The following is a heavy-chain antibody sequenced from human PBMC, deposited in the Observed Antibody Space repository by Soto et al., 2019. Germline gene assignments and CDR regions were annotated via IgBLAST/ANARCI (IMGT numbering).Heavy chain of an antibody. CDR2: IYYSGST. Sequence: PSGTLYLTCTACGGSMNSYVWSWIRQPPGKGLEWIGYIYYSGSTNYNPSLKSRVTKSVDTSKNQFSLKLSSVTAADTAVYYCARDWVFDYWGQGTLVTVSS. J-gene: IGHJ4*02. V-gene: IGHV4-59*01. CDR3: ARDWVFDY. CDR1: GGSMNSYV. D-gene: IGHD3-16*01.